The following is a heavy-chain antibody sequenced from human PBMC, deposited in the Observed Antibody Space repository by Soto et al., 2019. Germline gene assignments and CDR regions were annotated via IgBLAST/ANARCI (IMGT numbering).Heavy chain of an antibody. D-gene: IGHD2-21*02. J-gene: IGHJ4*02. CDR3: ARDLHKVTAPSEYYFDY. Sequence: ASVKVSCKASGYTFTSYYMHWVRQAPGQGLEWMGIINPSGGSTSYAQKFQGRVTMTRDTSTSTVYMELSSLRSEDTAVYYCARDLHKVTAPSEYYFDYWGQGTLVTVSS. V-gene: IGHV1-46*01. CDR2: INPSGGST. CDR1: GYTFTSYY.